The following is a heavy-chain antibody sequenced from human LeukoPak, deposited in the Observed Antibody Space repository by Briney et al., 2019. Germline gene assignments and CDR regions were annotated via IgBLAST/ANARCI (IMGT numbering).Heavy chain of an antibody. CDR2: IYSSGTT. CDR3: ARGTQWELHWFDP. V-gene: IGHV4-4*07. J-gene: IGHJ5*02. Sequence: SETLSLTCTVSGGSVSDHYWSWIRQPAGKGLEWIGRIYSSGTTDYNPSLKGRVTLSIHTSRTRFSLKLTSVTAADTAVYYCARGTQWELHWFDPWGQGILVTVSS. D-gene: IGHD1-26*01. CDR1: GGSVSDHY.